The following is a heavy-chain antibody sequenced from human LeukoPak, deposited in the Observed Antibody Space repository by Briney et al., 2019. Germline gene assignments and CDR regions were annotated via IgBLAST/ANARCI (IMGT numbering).Heavy chain of an antibody. D-gene: IGHD3-10*01. CDR3: LSLGLLWFGDKNYSAMDV. J-gene: IGHJ6*02. V-gene: IGHV1-8*01. CDR2: MIPNSGEA. Sequence: ASVKVCCKASGYTFTNCYINWVRQATGQGLGWMGGMIPNSGEAVYAQKFQGRVVMTSDTSNSTAYMELSSLTSEDTAVYYCLSLGLLWFGDKNYSAMDVWGQGTTVTVSS. CDR1: GYTFTNCY.